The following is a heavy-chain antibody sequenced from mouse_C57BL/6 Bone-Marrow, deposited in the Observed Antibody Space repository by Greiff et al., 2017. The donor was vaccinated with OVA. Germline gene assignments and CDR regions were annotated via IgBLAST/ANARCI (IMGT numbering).Heavy chain of an antibody. CDR3: ARINYWYFDV. V-gene: IGHV5-17*01. J-gene: IGHJ1*03. CDR1: GFTFSDYG. CDR2: ISSGSSTI. Sequence: EVQLVESGGGLVKPGGSLKLSCAASGFTFSDYGMHWVRQAPEKGLEWVAYISSGSSTIYYAVTVKGRFTISRDNAKNTLFLQMTSRRSEDTARYYCARINYWYFDVWGTGTTVTVSS.